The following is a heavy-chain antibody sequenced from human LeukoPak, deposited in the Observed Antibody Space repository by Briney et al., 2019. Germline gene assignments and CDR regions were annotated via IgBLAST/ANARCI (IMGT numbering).Heavy chain of an antibody. J-gene: IGHJ4*02. CDR2: ISAYNGNT. CDR3: AKDINGGYSYGSNFDY. V-gene: IGHV1-18*01. CDR1: GYTFTSYG. D-gene: IGHD5-18*01. Sequence: ASVKVSCKASGYTFTSYGISWVRQAPGQGLEWMGWISAYNGNTNYAQKLQGRVTMTTDTSTSTAYMELRSLRSDDTALYYCAKDINGGYSYGSNFDYWGQGTLVTVSS.